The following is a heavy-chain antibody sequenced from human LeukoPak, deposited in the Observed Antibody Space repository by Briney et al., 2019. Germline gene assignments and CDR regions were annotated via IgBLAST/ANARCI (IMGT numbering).Heavy chain of an antibody. V-gene: IGHV4-34*01. CDR1: GGSFSGYY. J-gene: IGHJ4*02. Sequence: PSETLSLTCAVYGGSFSGYYWSWIRQPPGKGLEWIGEINHSGSTNYNPSLKSRVTISVDTSKNQFSLKLSSVTAADTAVYYRASTPWNATVTSFDYWGQGTLVTVSS. CDR2: INHSGST. CDR3: ASTPWNATVTSFDY. D-gene: IGHD4-17*01.